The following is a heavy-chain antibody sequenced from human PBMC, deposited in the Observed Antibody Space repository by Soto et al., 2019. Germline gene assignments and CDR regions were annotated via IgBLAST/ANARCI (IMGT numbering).Heavy chain of an antibody. CDR1: GFTFRNYA. V-gene: IGHV3-30-3*01. J-gene: IGHJ4*02. Sequence: GGSLRLSCAASGFTFRNYAMHWVRQAPGKGLEWVAVISYDASNKYYADSVKGRFTISRDNSKNTLYLQMNSLAVEDTAVYYCARENYGKNYFDYWGQGTLVTVSS. CDR2: ISYDASNK. D-gene: IGHD3-10*01. CDR3: ARENYGKNYFDY.